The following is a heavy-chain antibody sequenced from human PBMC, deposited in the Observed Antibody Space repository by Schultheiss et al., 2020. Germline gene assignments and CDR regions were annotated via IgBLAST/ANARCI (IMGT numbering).Heavy chain of an antibody. J-gene: IGHJ6*02. Sequence: GGSLRLSCAASGFTFSSYGMHWVRQAPGKGLEWVAVISYDGSNKYYADSVKGRFTISRDNSKNTLYLQMNSLRAEDTAVYYCARGDVVVPAAKTLTYYYYGMDVWGQGTTVTVSS. CDR2: ISYDGSNK. CDR1: GFTFSSYG. CDR3: ARGDVVVPAAKTLTYYYYGMDV. D-gene: IGHD2-2*01. V-gene: IGHV3-30*03.